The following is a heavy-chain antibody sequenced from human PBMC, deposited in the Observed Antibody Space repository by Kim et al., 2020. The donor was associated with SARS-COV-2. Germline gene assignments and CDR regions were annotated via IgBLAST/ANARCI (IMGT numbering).Heavy chain of an antibody. J-gene: IGHJ4*02. CDR2: ISGSGGST. CDR1: GFTFSSYA. CDR3: AKDSHSSWWYQSYYFDY. Sequence: GGSLRLSCVASGFTFSSYAMSWVRQAPGKGLEWVSDISGSGGSTYYADSVKGRFTISRDNSKNTLYLQMNSLRAEDTAVYYCAKDSHSSWWYQSYYFDYWGQGTLVTVSS. D-gene: IGHD6-13*01. V-gene: IGHV3-23*01.